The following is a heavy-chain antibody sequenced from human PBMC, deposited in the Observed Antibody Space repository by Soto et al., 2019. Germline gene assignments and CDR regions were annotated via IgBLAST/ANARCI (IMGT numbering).Heavy chain of an antibody. Sequence: ASVKVSCKASGYTFTSYAMHWVRQAPGQRLEWMGWINAGNGNTKYSQKFQGRVTITRDTSASTAYMELSSLRSEDTAVYYCARAIGGAARYGMDVWGQGTTVTVSS. V-gene: IGHV1-3*01. CDR3: ARAIGGAARYGMDV. J-gene: IGHJ6*02. D-gene: IGHD6-6*01. CDR1: GYTFTSYA. CDR2: INAGNGNT.